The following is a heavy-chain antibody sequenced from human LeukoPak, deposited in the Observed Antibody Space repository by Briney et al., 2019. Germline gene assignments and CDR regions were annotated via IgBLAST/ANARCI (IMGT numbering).Heavy chain of an antibody. V-gene: IGHV4-4*07. Sequence: PSETLSLTCTVSGGSINGYYWSWIRQPAGKGLEWIGRIYNSESINYNPSLKSRVTMSIDTSKSQFSLKLNSVTAADTAVYYCARDRSSSYTRDWFDPWGQGALVSVSS. CDR3: ARDRSSSYTRDWFDP. CDR1: GGSINGYY. CDR2: IYNSESI. J-gene: IGHJ5*02. D-gene: IGHD6-13*01.